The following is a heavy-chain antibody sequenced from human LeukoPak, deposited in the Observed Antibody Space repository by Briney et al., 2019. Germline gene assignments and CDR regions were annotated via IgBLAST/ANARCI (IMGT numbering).Heavy chain of an antibody. V-gene: IGHV3-48*01. D-gene: IGHD2-15*01. CDR2: IRGSGSTI. CDR3: AKDFLSMVAAPRGYFDY. J-gene: IGHJ4*02. CDR1: GFTFSSYS. Sequence: PGGSLRLSCAASGFTFSSYSMNWVRQAPGKGLEWLSYIRGSGSTIYYTDSVKGRFTISRDNSKNTLYLQMNSLRAEDTAVYYCAKDFLSMVAAPRGYFDYWGQGTLVTVSS.